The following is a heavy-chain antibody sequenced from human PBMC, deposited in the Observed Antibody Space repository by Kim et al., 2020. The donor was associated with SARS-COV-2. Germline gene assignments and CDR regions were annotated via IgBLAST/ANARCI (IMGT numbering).Heavy chain of an antibody. J-gene: IGHJ5*02. Sequence: SETLSLTCTVSGGSISSGGYYWSWIRQHPGKGLEWMGYIYYSGSTYYNPSLQSRMTILVDTSKNQFSLKLSSVTAADTAVYYCAGGVRGSSSSWYVETWFDPWGQGTLVTVSS. D-gene: IGHD6-13*01. V-gene: IGHV4-31*03. CDR1: GGSISSGGYY. CDR3: AGGVRGSSSSWYVETWFDP. CDR2: IYYSGST.